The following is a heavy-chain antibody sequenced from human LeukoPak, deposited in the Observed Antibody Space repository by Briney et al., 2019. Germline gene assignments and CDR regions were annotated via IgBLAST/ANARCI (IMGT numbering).Heavy chain of an antibody. CDR1: GYTFTVYY. CDR2: TNPNSGGT. D-gene: IGHD3-3*01. Sequence: ASVKVSCKASGYTFTVYYMHWVRQAPGQGLEWMGWTNPNSGGTNYAQKFQGRVTMTRDTSTSTVYMELSSLRSEDTAVYYCASSAVSITTFDIWGQGTMVTVSS. CDR3: ASSAVSITTFDI. J-gene: IGHJ3*02. V-gene: IGHV1-2*02.